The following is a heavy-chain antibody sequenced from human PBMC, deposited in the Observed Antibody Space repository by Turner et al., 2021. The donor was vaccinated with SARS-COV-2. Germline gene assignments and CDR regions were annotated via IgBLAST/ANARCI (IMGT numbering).Heavy chain of an antibody. CDR2: ILSGGST. Sequence: DVQLVESGGGWVQPGGSLGLPCPASGFTVSSNYMSWVRQAPGKGLGWVPDILSGGSTYYADSVKGRFTISRDNSKNTLYLQMNSLRAEDTAVYYCARGYSSGWYQRGAFDIWGQGTMVTVSS. CDR3: ARGYSSGWYQRGAFDI. J-gene: IGHJ3*02. D-gene: IGHD6-19*01. V-gene: IGHV3-53*01. CDR1: GFTVSSNY.